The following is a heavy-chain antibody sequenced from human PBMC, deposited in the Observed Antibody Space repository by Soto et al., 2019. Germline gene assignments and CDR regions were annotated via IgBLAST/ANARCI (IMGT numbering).Heavy chain of an antibody. CDR1: GKSFSNYA. J-gene: IGHJ4*02. V-gene: IGHV1-3*01. CDR2: INVGRGNL. D-gene: IGHD6-13*01. CDR3: AGDEDDDSSSWGRFDF. Sequence: QVPLVQSGAEMSKPGASVKISCKASGKSFSNYAIHWVRQAPGQGLEWMGWINVGRGNLKYSERFQGKVTLTRDASASTAFRELSGLTSEDTAVYYCAGDEDDDSSSWGRFDFWGQGTPVTVSS.